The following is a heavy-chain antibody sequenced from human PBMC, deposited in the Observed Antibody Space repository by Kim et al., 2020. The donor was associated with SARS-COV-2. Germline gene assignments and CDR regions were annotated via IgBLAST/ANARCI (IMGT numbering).Heavy chain of an antibody. Sequence: SETLSLTCTVSGGSISSYYWSWIRQPPGKGLDWIGNIYYSGTTNYNPSLKSRVTISVDTSNKQFFLNLSSVTAADTAVYYCAREPSGDYVDYWGQGTLVTVSS. V-gene: IGHV4-59*01. CDR2: IYYSGTT. D-gene: IGHD4-17*01. J-gene: IGHJ4*02. CDR3: AREPSGDYVDY. CDR1: GGSISSYY.